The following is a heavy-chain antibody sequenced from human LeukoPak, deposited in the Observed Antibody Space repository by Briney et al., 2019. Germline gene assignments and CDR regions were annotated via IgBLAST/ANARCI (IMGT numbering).Heavy chain of an antibody. CDR2: ISGSDGNT. D-gene: IGHD4-17*01. J-gene: IGHJ4*02. CDR3: AKDSSVPYGITD. CDR1: GFTFSKYA. Sequence: PGGSLRLSCAASGFTFSKYAMSWVRQAPGKGLEWVSAISGSDGNTFYADSVKGRFTISRDNSKNTLSLQMNSLRAEDTALYYCAKDSSVPYGITDRGQGTLVTVSS. V-gene: IGHV3-23*01.